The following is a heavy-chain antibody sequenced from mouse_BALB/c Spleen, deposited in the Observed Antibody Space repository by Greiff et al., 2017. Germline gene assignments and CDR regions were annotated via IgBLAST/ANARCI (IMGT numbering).Heavy chain of an antibody. D-gene: IGHD1-1*01. Sequence: EVQLQQSGAELVKPGASVKLSCTASGFNIKDTYMHWVKQRPEQGLEWIGRIDPANGNTKYDPKFQGKATITADTSSNTDYLQLSSLTSEDTAVYYCVSSYAMDYWGQGTSVTVSS. CDR3: VSSYAMDY. V-gene: IGHV14-3*02. CDR2: IDPANGNT. J-gene: IGHJ4*01. CDR1: GFNIKDTY.